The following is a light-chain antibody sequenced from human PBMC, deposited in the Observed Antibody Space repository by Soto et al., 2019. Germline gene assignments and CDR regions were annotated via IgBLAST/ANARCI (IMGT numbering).Light chain of an antibody. CDR1: QSIATY. CDR2: AAS. J-gene: IGKJ1*01. V-gene: IGKV1-39*01. CDR3: QQSFSALWT. Sequence: DIQMTQSPSLLSASVGDRVTITCRASQSIATYLHWYQHKPGMAPKLLISAASTLQSGVPSKFSCSGSGTHFTLTIDSLQPEDFATYYCQQSFSALWTFGQGTKVEVK.